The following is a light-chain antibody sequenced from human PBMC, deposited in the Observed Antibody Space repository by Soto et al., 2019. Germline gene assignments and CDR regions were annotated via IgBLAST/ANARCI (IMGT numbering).Light chain of an antibody. V-gene: IGKV1-5*03. Sequence: DIQMTQSPSTLSASVGDRVSITCRASQSISSWLAWYQQKPGKAPKLLIYKASSLESGVTSRFSGSGSGTEFTLSISSLQPDDFATYYCQQYDSFPRTFGQGTKVEIK. CDR1: QSISSW. CDR3: QQYDSFPRT. J-gene: IGKJ1*01. CDR2: KAS.